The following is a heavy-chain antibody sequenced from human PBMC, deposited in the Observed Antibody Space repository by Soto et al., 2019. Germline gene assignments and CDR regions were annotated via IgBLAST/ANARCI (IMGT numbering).Heavy chain of an antibody. CDR3: ARPPGRDIHY. CDR1: GFTFSSYA. J-gene: IGHJ4*02. V-gene: IGHV3-30-3*01. CDR2: ISYDGSNK. D-gene: IGHD3-10*01. Sequence: QVQLVESGGGVVQPGRSLRLSCAASGFTFSSYAMHWVRQAPGKGLEWVAVISYDGSNKYYADSVKGRFTISRDNSKNTLYLQMNSLRAEDTAVYYCARPPGRDIHYWGQGTLVTVSS.